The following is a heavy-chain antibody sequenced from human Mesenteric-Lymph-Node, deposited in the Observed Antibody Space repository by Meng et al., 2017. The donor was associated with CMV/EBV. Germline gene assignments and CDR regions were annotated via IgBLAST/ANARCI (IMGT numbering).Heavy chain of an antibody. V-gene: IGHV1-2*02. CDR2: INPNSGGT. Sequence: ASVKVSCKASGYTFTGYYMHWVRQAPGQGLEWMGWINPNSGGTNYAQKFQGRVTMTRDTSISTAYKELSRLRSDDTAVYYCARDRVTIFGVVIQGLDYWGQGTLVTVSS. CDR3: ARDRVTIFGVVIQGLDY. D-gene: IGHD3-3*01. J-gene: IGHJ4*02. CDR1: GYTFTGYY.